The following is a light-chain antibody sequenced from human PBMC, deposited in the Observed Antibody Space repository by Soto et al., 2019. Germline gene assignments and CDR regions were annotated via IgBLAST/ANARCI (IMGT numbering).Light chain of an antibody. CDR3: QQYHSNPWT. J-gene: IGKJ1*01. V-gene: IGKV1-5*01. CDR2: DAS. Sequence: DIQMTQSPSTLSASVGDRVTITCRASQSISSWLAWYQQKPGKAPILLIYDASSLESGVPSRFSGSGSGTEFTLTLSSLQPDDFATFYYQQYHSNPWTFGQGTRVESK. CDR1: QSISSW.